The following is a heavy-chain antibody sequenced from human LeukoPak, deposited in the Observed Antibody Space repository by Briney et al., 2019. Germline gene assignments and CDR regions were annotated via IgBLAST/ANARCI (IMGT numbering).Heavy chain of an antibody. CDR3: ATAKQEVGTFDY. CDR1: GYTFTSYD. Sequence: ASVKVSCKASGYTFTSYDINWVRQATGQGLEWMGWMNPNSGNTGYAQKFQGRVTMTRDTSINTAYMELSSLRSEDTAVYYCATAKQEVGTFDYWGREPWSPSPQ. CDR2: MNPNSGNT. J-gene: IGHJ4*02. V-gene: IGHV1-8*01. D-gene: IGHD2-21*01.